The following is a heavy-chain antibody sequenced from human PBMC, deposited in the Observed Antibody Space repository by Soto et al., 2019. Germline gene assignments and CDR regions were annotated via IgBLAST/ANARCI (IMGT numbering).Heavy chain of an antibody. V-gene: IGHV1-18*01. J-gene: IGHJ4*02. CDR2: ISAYNGIT. Sequence: QVQLVQSGAEVKKPGASVKVSCKAYGYTFPNYGIIWVRQAPGQGLEWMGWISAYNGITDYAEKLQGRVTMTTDTSTNTVYMDLRSLKSDDTAVYYCARGHSSSWPDYWGPGTLVTVSS. CDR1: GYTFPNYG. CDR3: ARGHSSSWPDY. D-gene: IGHD6-13*01.